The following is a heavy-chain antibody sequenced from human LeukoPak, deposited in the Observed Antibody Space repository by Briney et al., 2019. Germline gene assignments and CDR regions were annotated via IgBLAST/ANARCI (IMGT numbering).Heavy chain of an antibody. CDR3: AREGIYYGSGSYRNFFDY. CDR1: GFTFSSYG. D-gene: IGHD3-10*01. CDR2: ISYDGSNK. J-gene: IGHJ4*02. Sequence: GGSLRLSCAASGFTFSSYGMHWVRQAPGKGLEWVAVISYDGSNKYYADSVKGRFTISRDNSKNTLYLQMNSLRAEDTAVYYCAREGIYYGSGSYRNFFDYWGQGTLVTVSS. V-gene: IGHV3-30*03.